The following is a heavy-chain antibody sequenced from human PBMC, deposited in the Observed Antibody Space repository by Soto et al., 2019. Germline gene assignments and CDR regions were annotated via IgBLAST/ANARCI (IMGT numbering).Heavy chain of an antibody. J-gene: IGHJ6*02. CDR3: APRRDASYYYYGMDV. Sequence: GGSLRLSCAGSGFTFTTYAMTWVRQAPGKGLEWVSAISGSGGSTYYADSVKGRFTISRDHSKNTLFLQMNSLRAEDTAVYYCAPRRDASYYYYGMDVWGQGTTVTVSS. D-gene: IGHD2-2*01. V-gene: IGHV3-23*01. CDR1: GFTFTTYA. CDR2: ISGSGGST.